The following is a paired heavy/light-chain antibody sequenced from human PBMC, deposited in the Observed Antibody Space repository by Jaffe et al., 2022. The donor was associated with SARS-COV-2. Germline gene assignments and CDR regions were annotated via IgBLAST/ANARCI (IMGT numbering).Light chain of an antibody. CDR3: QQYNNWPLT. CDR1: QSVSSN. CDR2: GAS. J-gene: IGKJ4*01. V-gene: IGKV3-15*01. Sequence: EVVMTQSPATLSVSPGERATLFCRASQSVSSNLAWYQQKPGQAPRLLIYGASTRATVIPGRFSGSGSGTEFTLTISSLQSEDFAVYYCQQYNNWPLTFGGGTKVEIK.
Heavy chain of an antibody. J-gene: IGHJ4*02. V-gene: IGHV3-23*01. Sequence: EVQLLESGGGLVQPGGSLRLSCAASGFTFSSYVMSWVRQAPGKGLEWVSAMYFSAVNTHYADSVKGRFTISRDDSKNTLYLQMNSLRAEDTALYYCTKAAGGSGYTNYFDFGGQGTLVTVSS. CDR1: GFTFSSYV. CDR2: MYFSAVNT. D-gene: IGHD3-22*01. CDR3: TKAAGGSGYTNYFDF.